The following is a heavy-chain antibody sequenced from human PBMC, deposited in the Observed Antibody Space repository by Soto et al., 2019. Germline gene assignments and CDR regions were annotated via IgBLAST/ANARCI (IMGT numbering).Heavy chain of an antibody. Sequence: QITLKESGPTRVKPTQTLMLTCSFSGFSLTSRPVGVAWIRQPPGKALEWLAVIYWDDDKRYSPSLKSRLTIAKDTSKNQVVLTMAYMDPVDTVTYFCAPRGDMNGNWDQGYLDNWGQGILVTVSS. D-gene: IGHD7-27*01. CDR3: APRGDMNGNWDQGYLDN. J-gene: IGHJ4*02. CDR1: GFSLTSRPVG. CDR2: IYWDDDK. V-gene: IGHV2-5*02.